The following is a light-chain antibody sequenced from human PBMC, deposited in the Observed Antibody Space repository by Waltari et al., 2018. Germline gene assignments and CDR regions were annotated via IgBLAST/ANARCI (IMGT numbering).Light chain of an antibody. CDR1: QSVSRA. J-gene: IGKJ1*01. CDR2: GTS. Sequence: DIVLTQSPGTLSWSPGERATLSCRASQSVSRALAWYQQKPGQAPRLLIYGTSNRATGIPDRFSGSGSGTDFSLTISRLEPEDVAVYFCQHYVRLPATFGQGTKVEIK. CDR3: QHYVRLPAT. V-gene: IGKV3-20*01.